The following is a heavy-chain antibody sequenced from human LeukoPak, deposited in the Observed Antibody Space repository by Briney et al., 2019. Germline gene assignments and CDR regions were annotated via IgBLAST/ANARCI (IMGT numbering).Heavy chain of an antibody. J-gene: IGHJ5*02. Sequence: SQTLSLTCAISGDSVSSNSAAWNWIRQSPSRGLEWLGRTYYRSKWYNDYAVSVKSRITINPDTSKNQFSLQLNSVTPEDTAVYYCARGVVVVVAAHNWFDPWGQGTLVTVSS. V-gene: IGHV6-1*01. CDR1: GDSVSSNSAA. D-gene: IGHD2-15*01. CDR2: TYYRSKWYN. CDR3: ARGVVVVVAAHNWFDP.